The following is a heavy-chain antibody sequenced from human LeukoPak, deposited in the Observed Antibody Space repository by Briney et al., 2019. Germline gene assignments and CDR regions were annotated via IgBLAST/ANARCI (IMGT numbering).Heavy chain of an antibody. CDR2: ISSSGSTI. V-gene: IGHV3-48*03. J-gene: IGHJ4*02. D-gene: IGHD3-22*01. Sequence: GGSLRLSCAASGVTFSSYEMNWVRQAPGKGLEWVSYISSSGSTIYYADSVKGRFTISRDNAKNSLYLQMNSLRAEDTAVYYCASTTYYYDSSGYSLTDWGQGTLVTVSS. CDR3: ASTTYYYDSSGYSLTD. CDR1: GVTFSSYE.